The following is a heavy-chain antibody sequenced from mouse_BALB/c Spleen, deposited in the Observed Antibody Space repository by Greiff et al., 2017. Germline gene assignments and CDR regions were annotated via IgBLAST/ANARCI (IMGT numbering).Heavy chain of an antibody. CDR3: ARITTVVAPYAMDY. J-gene: IGHJ4*01. Sequence: VKLQQSGAELVKPGASVKLSCTASGFNIKDTYMHWVKQRPEQGLEWIGRIDPANGNTKYDPKFQGKATITAYTSSNTAYLQLSSLTSEDTAVYYCARITTVVAPYAMDYWGQGTSVTVSS. V-gene: IGHV14-3*02. D-gene: IGHD1-1*01. CDR2: IDPANGNT. CDR1: GFNIKDTY.